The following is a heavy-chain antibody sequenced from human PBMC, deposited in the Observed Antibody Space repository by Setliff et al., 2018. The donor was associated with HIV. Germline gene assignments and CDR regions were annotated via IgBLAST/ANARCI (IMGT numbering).Heavy chain of an antibody. V-gene: IGHV3-23*01. CDR1: GLTFNNYA. CDR2: ISNSGDST. CDR3: AKGQLPYCTNGVCYAIDY. Sequence: PGGSLRLSCAASGLTFNNYAMSWVRQAPGKRLEWVSTISNSGDSTFHVDSVKGRFTISRDNSKNTVYLEMNSLRAEDTAVYYRAKGQLPYCTNGVCYAIDYWGQGT. D-gene: IGHD2-8*01. J-gene: IGHJ4*02.